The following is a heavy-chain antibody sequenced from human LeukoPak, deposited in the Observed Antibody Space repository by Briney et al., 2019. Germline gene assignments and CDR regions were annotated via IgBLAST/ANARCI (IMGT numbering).Heavy chain of an antibody. V-gene: IGHV4-31*03. CDR3: AGEHPRDFWSGYGYFDY. CDR2: IYYSGST. CDR1: GGSISSGGYY. J-gene: IGHJ4*02. Sequence: SQTLSLTCTVSGGSISSGGYYWSWIRQHPGKGLEWIGYIYYSGSTYYNPSLKSRVTISVDTSKNQFSLKLSSVTAADTAVYYCAGEHPRDFWSGYGYFDYWGQGTLVTVSS. D-gene: IGHD3-3*01.